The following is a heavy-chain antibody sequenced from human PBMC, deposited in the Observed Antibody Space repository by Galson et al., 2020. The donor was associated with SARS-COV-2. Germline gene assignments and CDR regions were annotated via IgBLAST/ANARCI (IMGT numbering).Heavy chain of an antibody. J-gene: IGHJ4*02. CDR2: ISSSGDST. CDR3: AKTRGYCSGVSCYCDY. Sequence: GESLKISCAASGFTFSSYAMTWVRQAPGKGLEWVSSISSSGDSTYYADSVKGRFTISRDNAKNTLHLQMSSLRAEDTAIYYCAKTRGYCSGVSCYCDYWGQGTLVTVSS. D-gene: IGHD2-15*01. CDR1: GFTFSSYA. V-gene: IGHV3-23*01.